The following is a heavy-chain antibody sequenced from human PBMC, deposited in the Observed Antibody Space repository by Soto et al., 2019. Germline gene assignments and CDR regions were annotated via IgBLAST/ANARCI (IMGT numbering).Heavy chain of an antibody. J-gene: IGHJ3*02. CDR2: ISWNSGSI. Sequence: VQLVESGGGLVKPGRSLRLSCAASGFTFDDYAMHWVRQAPGKGLEWVSGISWNSGSIGYADSVKGRFTISRDNAKNSLYLQMNSLRAEDTALYYCAKVSRSWSTLDAFDIWGQGTMVTVSS. CDR1: GFTFDDYA. D-gene: IGHD6-13*01. CDR3: AKVSRSWSTLDAFDI. V-gene: IGHV3-9*01.